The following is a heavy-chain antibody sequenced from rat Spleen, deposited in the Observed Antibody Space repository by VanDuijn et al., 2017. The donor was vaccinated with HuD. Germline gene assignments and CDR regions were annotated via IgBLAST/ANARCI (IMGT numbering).Heavy chain of an antibody. CDR3: TTGGDILWPPYFDY. Sequence: EVQLVESGGGLLQPGRSLKLSCLASGFNFDYYDMAWVRQAPTKGLEWVASITNGGDTTYYRDSVKGRFTISRDDAKSTLYLQMDSLRSDDTAIYYCTTGGDILWPPYFDYWGQGVKVTVSS. V-gene: IGHV5S23*01. CDR2: ITNGGDTT. CDR1: GFNFDYYD. J-gene: IGHJ2*01. D-gene: IGHD1-9*01.